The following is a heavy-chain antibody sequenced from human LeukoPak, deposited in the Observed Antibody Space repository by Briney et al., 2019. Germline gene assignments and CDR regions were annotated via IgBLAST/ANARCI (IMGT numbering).Heavy chain of an antibody. D-gene: IGHD2-15*01. CDR1: GFTFSDYY. CDR3: ARVVYCSGGSCHIFAFDI. V-gene: IGHV3-11*01. J-gene: IGHJ3*02. Sequence: PGGSLRLSCAASGFTFSDYYMSWFRQAPGKGLEWVSYIISTGSTKFYADSVKGRFTISRDNAKHSLYLQVNSLRAEDTAVYYCARVVYCSGGSCHIFAFDIWGQGTMVTVSS. CDR2: IISTGSTK.